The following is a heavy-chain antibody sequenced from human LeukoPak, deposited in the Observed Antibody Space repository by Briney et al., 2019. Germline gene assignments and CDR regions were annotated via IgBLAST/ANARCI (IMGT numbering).Heavy chain of an antibody. V-gene: IGHV1-69*13. D-gene: IGHD5-18*01. CDR1: GGTFSSYA. J-gene: IGHJ6*02. CDR3: ARALVDTAMVKYSYGYLDYYYGMDV. Sequence: SVKVSCKASGGTFSSYAISWVRQAPGQGLEWMGGIIPIFGTANYAQKFQGRVTITADESTSTAYMELSSLRSEDTAVYYCARALVDTAMVKYSYGYLDYYYGMDVWGQGTTVTVSS. CDR2: IIPIFGTA.